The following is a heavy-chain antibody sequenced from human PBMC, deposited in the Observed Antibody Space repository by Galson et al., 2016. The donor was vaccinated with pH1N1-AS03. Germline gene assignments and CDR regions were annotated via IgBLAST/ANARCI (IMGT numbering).Heavy chain of an antibody. D-gene: IGHD2-8*01. J-gene: IGHJ3*02. Sequence: SLRLSCAASGLAFSSSWVYWVRQAPGKGLEWVANIRYDGSDYYYGDSVKGRFTISRDNAKNLVFLQMNSLRAEDTAVYYCARDWSPTANSPSCPDGRCYYDAFDIWGQGTMVTVSS. CDR1: GLAFSSSW. V-gene: IGHV3-7*03. CDR2: IRYDGSDY. CDR3: ARDWSPTANSPSCPDGRCYYDAFDI.